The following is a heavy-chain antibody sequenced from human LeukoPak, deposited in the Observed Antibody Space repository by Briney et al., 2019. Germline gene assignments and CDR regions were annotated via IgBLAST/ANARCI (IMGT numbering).Heavy chain of an antibody. CDR2: IYYSGST. V-gene: IGHV4-59*01. J-gene: IGHJ4*02. Sequence: SETLSLTCTVSGGSISSYYWSWIRQPPGKGLEWIGYIYYSGSTNYNASLTNRVTISVDMSKNQFSLKLSSVTAADTAVYYCAREVGYCSGGSCYSYFDYWGQGTLVTVSS. CDR1: GGSISSYY. CDR3: AREVGYCSGGSCYSYFDY. D-gene: IGHD2-15*01.